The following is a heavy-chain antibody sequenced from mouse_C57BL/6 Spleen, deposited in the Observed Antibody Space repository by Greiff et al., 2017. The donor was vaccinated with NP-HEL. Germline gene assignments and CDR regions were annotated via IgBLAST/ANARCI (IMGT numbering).Heavy chain of an antibody. J-gene: IGHJ2*01. CDR1: GFNIKDDN. CDR2: IDPENGDT. Sequence: EVQLQQSGAELVRPGASVKLSCTASGFNIKDDNMHWVKQRPEQGLEWIGWIDPENGDTEYASKFQGKATITADTSSNTAYLQLSSLTSEDTAVYYCTTLTAQAYWGQGTTLTVSS. CDR3: TTLTAQAY. D-gene: IGHD3-2*02. V-gene: IGHV14-4*01.